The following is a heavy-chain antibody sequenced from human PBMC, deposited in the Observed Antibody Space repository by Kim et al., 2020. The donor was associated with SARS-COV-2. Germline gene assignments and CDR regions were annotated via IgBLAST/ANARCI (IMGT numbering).Heavy chain of an antibody. V-gene: IGHV1-24*01. Sequence: ASVKVSCKTSGYTFTEVSIHWVRQTPVKGLEWVGGFDPENGKTIYAQNFQGRFTMTEDTSTDTAYMELTSLRSEDTAVYYWHASGNHYDDYWGQGTLVTVSS. J-gene: IGHJ4*02. CDR2: FDPENGKT. D-gene: IGHD3-10*01. CDR3: HASGNHYDDY. CDR1: GYTFTEVS.